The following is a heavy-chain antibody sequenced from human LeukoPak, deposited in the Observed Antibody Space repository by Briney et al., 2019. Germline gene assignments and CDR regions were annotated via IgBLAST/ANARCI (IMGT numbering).Heavy chain of an antibody. Sequence: PGGSLRLSCAASGFTFSSYGMHWVRQAPGKGLEWVAFIRYDGSNKYYADSVKGRFTISRDNSKNTLYLQMNSLRAEDTAVYYCAREGLRNIVVVPAAIDVWGKGTTVTVSS. D-gene: IGHD2-2*01. V-gene: IGHV3-30*02. J-gene: IGHJ6*04. CDR1: GFTFSSYG. CDR2: IRYDGSNK. CDR3: AREGLRNIVVVPAAIDV.